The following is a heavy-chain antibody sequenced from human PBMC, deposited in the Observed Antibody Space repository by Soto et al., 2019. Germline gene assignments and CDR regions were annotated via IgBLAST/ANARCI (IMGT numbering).Heavy chain of an antibody. V-gene: IGHV3-53*01. J-gene: IGHJ6*02. CDR2: IYSGGST. D-gene: IGHD3-16*01. CDR3: ARGLDGLDV. Sequence: GGSLRLSCAASDFTVTGNYISWVRQAPGKGLEWVSVIYSGGSTYSADSVRGRFSISRDNSENTVYLQMNSLRAEDTAVYYCARGLDGLDVWGQGTTVTVSS. CDR1: DFTVTGNY.